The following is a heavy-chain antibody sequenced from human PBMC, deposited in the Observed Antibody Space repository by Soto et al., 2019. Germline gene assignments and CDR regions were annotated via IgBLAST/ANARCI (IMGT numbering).Heavy chain of an antibody. J-gene: IGHJ4*02. Sequence: QVQLVESGGGVVQPGRSLRLFCAASGFTFSSYTMHWVRQAPGKGLEWVAAISYDGSNKYYADSVKGRFTISRDNSKNALYVQMNSLRGEDTAVYYCARGAGIAVAGTSFEYWGQGTLVTVSS. V-gene: IGHV3-30-3*01. D-gene: IGHD6-19*01. CDR3: ARGAGIAVAGTSFEY. CDR2: ISYDGSNK. CDR1: GFTFSSYT.